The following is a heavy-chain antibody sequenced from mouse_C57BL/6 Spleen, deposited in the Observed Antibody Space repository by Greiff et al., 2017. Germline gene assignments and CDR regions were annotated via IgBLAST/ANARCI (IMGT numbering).Heavy chain of an antibody. D-gene: IGHD2-3*01. J-gene: IGHJ4*01. CDR1: GFTFSDYG. Sequence: EVKLVESGGGLVKPGGSLKLSCAASGFTFSDYGMHWVRQAPEKGLEWVAYISSGSSTIYYTETVKGRFTISGDKAKNTLFLQMTSLRSEDTAMYYGARPHDGYYHAMDYWGQGTSVTVSS. CDR2: ISSGSSTI. CDR3: ARPHDGYYHAMDY. V-gene: IGHV5-17*01.